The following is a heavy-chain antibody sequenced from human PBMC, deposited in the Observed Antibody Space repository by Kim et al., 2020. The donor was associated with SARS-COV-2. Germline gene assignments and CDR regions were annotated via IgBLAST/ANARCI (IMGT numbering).Heavy chain of an antibody. D-gene: IGHD4-17*01. Sequence: GESLKISCQVSGYRFSNYWIAWVRQMPGKGLECMGITYLGDSDTRYRPPFQGQVTISADKSISTAYLQWSSLKASDTAMYYCARRAGDDNGDYDYFDYWGQGTLVTVST. V-gene: IGHV5-51*01. J-gene: IGHJ4*02. CDR1: GYRFSNYW. CDR3: ARRAGDDNGDYDYFDY. CDR2: TYLGDSDT.